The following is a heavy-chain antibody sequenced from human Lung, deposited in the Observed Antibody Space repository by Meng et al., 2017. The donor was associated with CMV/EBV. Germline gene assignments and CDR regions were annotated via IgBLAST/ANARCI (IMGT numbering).Heavy chain of an antibody. V-gene: IGHV2-5*01. CDR2: SYWNGNR. CDR3: ALIHPGGQHSFFFAY. J-gene: IGHJ4*02. CDR1: GFSPSTTGMA. Sequence: SGXXLAXPTQIFTLTCSFSGFSPSTTGMAVAWIRQPQGKALEWLALSYWNGNRRDSPSLKSRLTITKDTPKNQVVLTMTDMDPVDTATYFCALIHPGGQHSFFFAYWXQGTLVTVSS. D-gene: IGHD5/OR15-5a*01.